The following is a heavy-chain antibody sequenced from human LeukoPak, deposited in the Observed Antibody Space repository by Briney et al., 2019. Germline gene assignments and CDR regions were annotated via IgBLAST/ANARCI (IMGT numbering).Heavy chain of an antibody. CDR3: ARDGYSYGINWFDP. CDR2: VSSSGSTI. J-gene: IGHJ5*02. V-gene: IGHV3-11*04. Sequence: GGSLRLSCAASGFTFSDYYMSWIRQAPGKGLEWVSYVSSSGSTIYYADSVKGRFTISRDNAKNSLYLRMSSLRAEDTAMYYCARDGYSYGINWFDPWGQGTLVTVPS. CDR1: GFTFSDYY. D-gene: IGHD5-18*01.